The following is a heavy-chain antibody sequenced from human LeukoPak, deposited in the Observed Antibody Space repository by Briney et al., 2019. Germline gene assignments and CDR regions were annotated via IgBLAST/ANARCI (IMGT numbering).Heavy chain of an antibody. D-gene: IGHD3-9*01. V-gene: IGHV4-38-2*01. CDR2: IYHSGST. CDR1: GYSISSGYY. Sequence: SETLSLTCAASGYSISSGYYWGWIRQPPGKGLEWIGSIYHSGSTYYNPSLKSRVTISVDTSKNQFSLKLSSVTAADTAVYYCARLPRRYFETNWGQGTLVTVSS. CDR3: ARLPRRYFETN. J-gene: IGHJ4*02.